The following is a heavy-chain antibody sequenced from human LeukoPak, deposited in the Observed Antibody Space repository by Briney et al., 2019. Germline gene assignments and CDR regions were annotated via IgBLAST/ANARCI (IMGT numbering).Heavy chain of an antibody. V-gene: IGHV1-2*06. CDR1: EYTFTGYY. D-gene: IGHD6-13*01. CDR3: ARGRSSSSWYGGWFDP. CDR2: LNPNSGGT. Sequence: VASVKVSCKASEYTFTGYYMHWVRQAPGQGLEWMGRLNPNSGGTNYAQKFQGRVTMTRDTSISTAYMELSRLRSDDTAVYYCARGRSSSSWYGGWFDPWGQGTLVTVSS. J-gene: IGHJ5*02.